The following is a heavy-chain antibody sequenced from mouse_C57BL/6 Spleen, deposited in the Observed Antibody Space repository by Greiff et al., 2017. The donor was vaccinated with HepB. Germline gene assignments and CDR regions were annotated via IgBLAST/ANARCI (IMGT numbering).Heavy chain of an antibody. CDR1: GFTFSDYY. CDR2: ISNGGGST. V-gene: IGHV5-12*01. CDR3: ARQYYGNFYAMDY. J-gene: IGHJ4*01. D-gene: IGHD2-1*01. Sequence: EVQGVESGGGLVQPGGSLKLSCAASGFTFSDYYMYWVRQTPEKRLEWVAYISNGGGSTYYPDTVKGRFTISRDNAKNTLYLQMSRLKSEDTAMYYCARQYYGNFYAMDYWGQGTSVTVSS.